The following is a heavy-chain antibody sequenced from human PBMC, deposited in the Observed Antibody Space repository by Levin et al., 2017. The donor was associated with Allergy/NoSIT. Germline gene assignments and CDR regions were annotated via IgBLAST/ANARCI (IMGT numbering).Heavy chain of an antibody. CDR3: ARAGGGGYCSGGSCYSGAFDI. D-gene: IGHD2-15*01. CDR1: GGSISSGGYS. CDR2: IYHSGST. V-gene: IGHV4-30-2*01. J-gene: IGHJ3*02. Sequence: SETLSLTCAVSGGSISSGGYSWSWIRQPPGKGLEWIGYIYHSGSTYYNPSLKSRVTISVDRSKNQFSLKLSSVTAADTAVYYCARAGGGGYCSGGSCYSGAFDIWGQGTMVTVSS.